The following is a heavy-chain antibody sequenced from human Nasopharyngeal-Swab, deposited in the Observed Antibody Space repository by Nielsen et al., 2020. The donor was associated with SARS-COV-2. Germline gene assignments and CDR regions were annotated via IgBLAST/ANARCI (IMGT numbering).Heavy chain of an antibody. J-gene: IGHJ4*02. D-gene: IGHD3-22*01. CDR2: INHSGST. V-gene: IGHV4-34*01. CDR3: ARGQGPRHYYDSSGYYYDVLGRGYYFDY. Sequence: WIRQPPGKGLEWIGDINHSGSTNYNPSLKRRVTISVDTSKNQFSLKLSSVTAADTAVYYCARGQGPRHYYDSSGYYYDVLGRGYYFDYWGQGTLVTVSS.